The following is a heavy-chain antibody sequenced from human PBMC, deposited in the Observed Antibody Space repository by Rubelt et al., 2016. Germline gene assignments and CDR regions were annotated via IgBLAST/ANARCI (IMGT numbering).Heavy chain of an antibody. V-gene: IGHV4-39*02. CDR2: IFYTGNA. D-gene: IGHD6-13*01. J-gene: IGHJ4*02. Sequence: QLQLQEAGPGRVNPSETLSLTCAVSGGSISRSTYYWAWIRQPPGKGLAWIGSIFYTGNAHYNPSLKSRVTISVDTSNNDLSLGLSAVTAADTAVYYCARGLFPGIAGLCCWGQGTLVTVSS. CDR3: ARGLFPGIAGLCC. CDR1: GGSISRSTYY.